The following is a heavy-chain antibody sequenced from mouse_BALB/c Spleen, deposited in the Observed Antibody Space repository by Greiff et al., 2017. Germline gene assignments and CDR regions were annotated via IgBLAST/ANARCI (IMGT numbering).Heavy chain of an antibody. CDR3: ARRPYDYDGYAMDY. V-gene: IGHV1-54*01. CDR2: INPGSGGT. Sequence: QVHVKQSGAELVRPGTSVKVSCKASGYAFTNYLIEWVKQRPGQGLEWIGVINPGSGGTNYNEKFKGKATLTADKSSSTAYMQLSSLTSDDSAVYFCARRPYDYDGYAMDYWGQGTSVTVSS. J-gene: IGHJ4*01. CDR1: GYAFTNYL. D-gene: IGHD2-4*01.